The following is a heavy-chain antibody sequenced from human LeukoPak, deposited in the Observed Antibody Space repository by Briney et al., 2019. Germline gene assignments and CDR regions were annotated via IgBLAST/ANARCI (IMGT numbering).Heavy chain of an antibody. J-gene: IGHJ4*02. Sequence: GGSLRLSCAGSGFTFSDYYMSWLRQAPGKGLEWVSYISSSSSYTNYADSVKGRFTISRDNAKNSLYLQMNSLRAEDTAVYYCARAHSVYCGGDCRDFDYWGQGTLVTVSS. CDR2: ISSSSSYT. CDR1: GFTFSDYY. V-gene: IGHV3-11*05. CDR3: ARAHSVYCGGDCRDFDY. D-gene: IGHD2-21*02.